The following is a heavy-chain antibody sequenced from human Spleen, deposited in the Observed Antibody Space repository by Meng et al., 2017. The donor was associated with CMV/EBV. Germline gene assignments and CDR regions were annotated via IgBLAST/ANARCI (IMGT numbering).Heavy chain of an antibody. CDR3: ARVEVGITSGDY. J-gene: IGHJ4*02. CDR1: GYTFTNYG. Sequence: QAQLVQSGGEVKKPGAFVQVSCKASGYTFTNYGITWVRQAPGQGLEWMGWINAYNGDTNYAQTLQGRVTMTTDTSTSTAYMELRSLRSDDTAVYYCARVEVGITSGDYWGQGTLVNVSS. CDR2: INAYNGDT. D-gene: IGHD2-21*01. V-gene: IGHV1-18*01.